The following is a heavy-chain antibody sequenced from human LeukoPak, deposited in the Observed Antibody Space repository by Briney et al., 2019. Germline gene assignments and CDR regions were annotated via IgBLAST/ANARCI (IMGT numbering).Heavy chain of an antibody. V-gene: IGHV3-74*01. CDR1: GFTFSSYW. CDR3: ARDLYGGKGDY. J-gene: IGHJ4*02. Sequence: GGSLRLSCAASGFTFSSYWMHWVRQAPGKWLGWVSRINSDGSTTNYADSVKGGFTISRDNARNTLYLQMNSLRAEDTAVYYCARDLYGGKGDYWGQGTLVTVSS. D-gene: IGHD4-23*01. CDR2: INSDGSTT.